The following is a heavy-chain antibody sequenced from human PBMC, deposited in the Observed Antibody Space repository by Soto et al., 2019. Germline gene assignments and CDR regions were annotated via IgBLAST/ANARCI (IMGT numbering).Heavy chain of an antibody. D-gene: IGHD1-26*01. CDR1: GYTFTNYG. V-gene: IGHV1-18*01. Sequence: ASVKVSCKASGYTFTNYGLTWVRQAPGQGLEWMGWISAYNGNTNYAQKLQGRVTMTTDTSTSTAYMELRSLRSDDTAVYYCAIIVGADRRWFDPWGQGTLVTVSS. CDR3: AIIVGADRRWFDP. J-gene: IGHJ5*02. CDR2: ISAYNGNT.